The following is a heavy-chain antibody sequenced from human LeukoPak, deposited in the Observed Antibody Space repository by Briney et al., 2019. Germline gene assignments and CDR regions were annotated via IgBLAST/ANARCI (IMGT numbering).Heavy chain of an antibody. D-gene: IGHD3-9*01. V-gene: IGHV3-30-3*01. Sequence: GGSLRLSCAASGFTFSSYAMHWVRQAPGKGLEWVAVISYDGSNKYYADSVKGRFTISRDNSKNTLYLQMNSLRAEDTAVYYCARDRNDILTAYGPVDYWGQGTLVTVSS. J-gene: IGHJ4*02. CDR1: GFTFSSYA. CDR3: ARDRNDILTAYGPVDY. CDR2: ISYDGSNK.